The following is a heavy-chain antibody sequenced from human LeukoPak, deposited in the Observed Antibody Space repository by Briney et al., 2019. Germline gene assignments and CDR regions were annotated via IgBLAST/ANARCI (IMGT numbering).Heavy chain of an antibody. CDR3: ARGATPVRNDWFDP. CDR1: GFAFSSYA. J-gene: IGHJ5*02. CDR2: ISGSGGST. V-gene: IGHV3-23*01. Sequence: PGGSVRLSCAASGFAFSSYAMSWVRQAPGKGLEWVSAISGSGGSTYYADSVKGRFTISRDNSKNTLYLQMNSLRAEDTAVYYCARGATPVRNDWFDPWGQGTLVTVSS. D-gene: IGHD5-12*01.